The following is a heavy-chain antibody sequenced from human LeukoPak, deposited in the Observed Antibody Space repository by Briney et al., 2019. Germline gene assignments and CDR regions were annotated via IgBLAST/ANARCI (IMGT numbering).Heavy chain of an antibody. V-gene: IGHV1-69*13. J-gene: IGHJ4*02. CDR2: IIPIFGTA. CDR3: ARDEPRGAAQVY. CDR1: GGTFSSYA. D-gene: IGHD6-6*01. Sequence: GASVKVSCKASGGTFSSYAISWVRQAPGQGLEWMGGIIPIFGTANYAQKFQGRVTITADESTSTAYMELSSLRSEDTAVYYCARDEPRGAAQVYWGRGTLVTVSS.